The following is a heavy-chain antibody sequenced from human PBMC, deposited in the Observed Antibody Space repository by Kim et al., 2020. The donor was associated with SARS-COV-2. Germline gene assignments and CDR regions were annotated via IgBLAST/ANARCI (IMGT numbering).Heavy chain of an antibody. D-gene: IGHD6-6*01. CDR1: GGSFSGYY. Sequence: SEIQSLTCAVYGGSFSGYYWSWIRQPPGKGLEWIGEINHSGSTNYNPSLKSRVTISVDTSKNQFSLKLSSVTAADTAVYYCARGRFIAARPVDYWGPGTL. CDR3: ARGRFIAARPVDY. V-gene: IGHV4-34*01. J-gene: IGHJ4*02. CDR2: INHSGST.